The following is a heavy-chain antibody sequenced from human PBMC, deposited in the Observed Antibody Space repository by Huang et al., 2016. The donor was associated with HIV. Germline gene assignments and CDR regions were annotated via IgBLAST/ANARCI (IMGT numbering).Heavy chain of an antibody. J-gene: IGHJ4*02. CDR3: ASEIAAASIDY. V-gene: IGHV3-21*01. CDR2: ISSSSSYR. D-gene: IGHD6-13*01. Sequence: QAPGKGMEWVSTISSSSSYRYYADSVKGRFTISRDNAKNALYLQMNSLRAEDTAVYYCASEIAAASIDYWGQGTLVTVSS.